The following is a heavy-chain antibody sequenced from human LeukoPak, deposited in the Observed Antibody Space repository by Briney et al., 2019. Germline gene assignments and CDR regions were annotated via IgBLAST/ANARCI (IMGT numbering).Heavy chain of an antibody. J-gene: IGHJ3*02. V-gene: IGHV4-61*02. CDR2: IYTSGST. CDR3: ASSGKDIVVVPAPGAFDI. CDR1: GGSISSGSYY. Sequence: SETLSLTCTVSGGSISSGSYYWSWIRQPAGKGLEWIGRIYTSGSTNYNPSLKSRVTISVDTSKNQFSLKLSSVTAADTAVYYCASSGKDIVVVPAPGAFDIWGQGTMVTVSS. D-gene: IGHD2-2*01.